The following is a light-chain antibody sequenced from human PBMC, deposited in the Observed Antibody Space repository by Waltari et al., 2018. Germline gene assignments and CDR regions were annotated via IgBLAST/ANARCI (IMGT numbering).Light chain of an antibody. CDR3: SSFTSSSTVI. Sequence: QSALTQPASVSGSPGQSITISCTGTSSDVGGYNYVSWYQQHPGKVPKLIIYDVSKRPSGVSVRFSGSKSGNTASLTISGLRAEDEADYYCSSFTSSSTVIFGGGTKLTVL. J-gene: IGLJ2*01. V-gene: IGLV2-14*03. CDR2: DVS. CDR1: SSDVGGYNY.